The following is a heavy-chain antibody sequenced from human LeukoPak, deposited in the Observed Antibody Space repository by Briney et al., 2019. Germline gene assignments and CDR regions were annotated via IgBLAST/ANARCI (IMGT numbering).Heavy chain of an antibody. J-gene: IGHJ1*01. CDR2: IYYSGST. CDR1: GGSISSGGYY. Sequence: PSETLSLTCTVSGGSISSGGYYWSWIRQHPGKGLEWIGYIYYSGSTYYNPSLKSRVTISVDTSKNQFYLKLSSVTAADTAVYYCARYSSSWYLDAEYFQHWGQGTLVTVSS. CDR3: ARYSSSWYLDAEYFQH. V-gene: IGHV4-31*03. D-gene: IGHD6-13*01.